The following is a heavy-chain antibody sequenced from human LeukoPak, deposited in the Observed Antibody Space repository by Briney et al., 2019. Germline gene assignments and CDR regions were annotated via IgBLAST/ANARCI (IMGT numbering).Heavy chain of an antibody. CDR1: AGSISSSSYY. Sequence: PSETLSLTCTVSAGSISSSSYYWGWIRQPPGKGLEWIVSIYYSGSTYYNPSLKSRVTISVDTSKNQFSLKLSSVTAADTAVYYCASHTWQLDYFDYWGQGTLVTVSS. CDR3: ASHTWQLDYFDY. V-gene: IGHV4-39*01. CDR2: IYYSGST. J-gene: IGHJ4*02. D-gene: IGHD6-13*01.